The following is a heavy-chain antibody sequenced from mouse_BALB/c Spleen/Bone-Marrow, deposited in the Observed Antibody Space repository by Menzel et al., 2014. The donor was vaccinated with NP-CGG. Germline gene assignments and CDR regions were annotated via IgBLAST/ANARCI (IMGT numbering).Heavy chain of an antibody. J-gene: IGHJ3*01. CDR1: GFDFSRYW. D-gene: IGHD1-2*01. V-gene: IGHV4-1*02. CDR2: INLDSITI. Sequence: EVMLVESGGGLVQPGGSLKLSCAASGFDFSRYWMSWVRQAPGKGLEWIGEINLDSITINYTPSLKGKFIISRDNAKNTLYLQMSKVRSEDTALYYCARLGYYGSFAYWGQGTLVTVSA. CDR3: ARLGYYGSFAY.